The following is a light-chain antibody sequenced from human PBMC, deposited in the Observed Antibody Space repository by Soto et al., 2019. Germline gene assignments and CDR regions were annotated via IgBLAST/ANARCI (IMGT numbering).Light chain of an antibody. J-gene: IGKJ4*01. CDR1: QSVSSN. CDR3: QQYNNWPVT. V-gene: IGKV3-15*01. Sequence: EILMTQSPATLSVSPGERATLSCRASQSVSSNLAWYQQKPGQAPRLLIYGASTRATGIPARFSGSGSGTEFTLTISSLQSEDFAVYYCQQYNNWPVTVGGGTKVDIK. CDR2: GAS.